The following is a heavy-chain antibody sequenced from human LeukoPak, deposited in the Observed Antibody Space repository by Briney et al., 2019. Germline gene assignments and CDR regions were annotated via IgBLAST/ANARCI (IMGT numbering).Heavy chain of an antibody. CDR1: GFTFGDYA. D-gene: IGHD7-27*01. Sequence: GGSLRLSCTASGFTFGDYAMSWVRQAPGKGLEWVGFIRSKAYGGTTEYAASVKGRFTISRDDSKSIAYLQMNSLKTEDTAVYYCTNDWGPDLPLDYGGQGTLVTVSS. J-gene: IGHJ4*02. V-gene: IGHV3-49*04. CDR3: TNDWGPDLPLDY. CDR2: IRSKAYGGTT.